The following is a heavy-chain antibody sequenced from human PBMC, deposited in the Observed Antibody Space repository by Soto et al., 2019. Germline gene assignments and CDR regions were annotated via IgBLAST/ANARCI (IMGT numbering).Heavy chain of an antibody. CDR2: IIPILGIA. CDR1: GGTFSSYT. Sequence: QVQLVQSGAEVKKPGSSVKVSCKASGGTFSSYTISWVRQAPGQGLEWMGRIIPILGIANYAQKFQGRVTITADKSTSTAYMELSSLRSEDTAVYCCAREEYYYGSGAFFAYWGQGTLVTVSS. J-gene: IGHJ4*02. CDR3: AREEYYYGSGAFFAY. V-gene: IGHV1-69*08. D-gene: IGHD3-10*01.